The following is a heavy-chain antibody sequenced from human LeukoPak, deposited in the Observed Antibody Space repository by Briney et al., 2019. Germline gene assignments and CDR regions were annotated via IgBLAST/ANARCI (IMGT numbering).Heavy chain of an antibody. CDR1: GGSISSSYYY. CDR2: IYYSGST. D-gene: IGHD6-19*01. J-gene: IGHJ4*02. CDR3: ARRLGIAVFDY. V-gene: IGHV4-39*01. Sequence: SETLSLTCTVSGGSISSSYYYWGWIRQPPGKGLELIGSIYYSGSTYYNPSLRSRVTMSLDTSKNQFSLKMSSVTAADTAVYHCARRLGIAVFDYWGQGTLVTVSS.